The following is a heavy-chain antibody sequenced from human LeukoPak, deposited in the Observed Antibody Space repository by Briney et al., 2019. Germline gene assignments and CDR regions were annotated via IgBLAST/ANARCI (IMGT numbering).Heavy chain of an antibody. V-gene: IGHV4-4*07. Sequence: SETLSLTCTVSGGSISSYYWSWIRQPAGKGLEWIGRIYTSGSTNYNPSLKSRVTMSVDTSKNQFSLKLSSVTAADTAVYYCAREVMYYYDSSGYYPDAFDIWGQGTMVTVSS. CDR3: AREVMYYYDSSGYYPDAFDI. J-gene: IGHJ3*02. CDR2: IYTSGST. D-gene: IGHD3-22*01. CDR1: GGSISSYY.